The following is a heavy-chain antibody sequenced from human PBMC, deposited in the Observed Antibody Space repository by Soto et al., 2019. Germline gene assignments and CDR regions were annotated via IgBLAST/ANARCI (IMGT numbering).Heavy chain of an antibody. D-gene: IGHD6-19*01. J-gene: IGHJ4*02. Sequence: GGSLRLSCAASGFTFDDYAMHWVRQAPGKGLEWVSGISWNSGSIGYADSVKGRFTISRDNAKNSLYLQMNSLRAEDTALYYCAKETRYSSGLGAGYFDYWGQGTLVTVSS. V-gene: IGHV3-9*01. CDR1: GFTFDDYA. CDR3: AKETRYSSGLGAGYFDY. CDR2: ISWNSGSI.